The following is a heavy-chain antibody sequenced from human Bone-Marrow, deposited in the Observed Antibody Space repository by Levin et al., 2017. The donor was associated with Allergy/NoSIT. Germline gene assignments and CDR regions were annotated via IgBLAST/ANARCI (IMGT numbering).Heavy chain of an antibody. CDR2: INPDTGAT. Sequence: ASVKVSCKASGYTFIDYYLYWVRQAPGQGLEWMGWINPDTGATYYAKKFQGRATMTRDTSISTAYLELIGLRSDDPAVYYCASRQGGYCSRSSCIDVVVGLALDQWGQGTLVTAST. D-gene: IGHD2-2*01. V-gene: IGHV1-2*02. J-gene: IGHJ4*02. CDR1: GYTFIDYY. CDR3: ASRQGGYCSRSSCIDVVVGLALDQ.